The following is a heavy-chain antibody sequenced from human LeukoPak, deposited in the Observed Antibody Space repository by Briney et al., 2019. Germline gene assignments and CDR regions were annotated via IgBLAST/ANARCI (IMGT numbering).Heavy chain of an antibody. D-gene: IGHD3-22*01. J-gene: IGHJ4*02. CDR2: ISGSGGST. CDR3: AKGPGNYYDRRGYYFPY. Sequence: GGSLRLSCAASGFTFSSYAMNWVRQAPGKGLEWVSAISGSGGSTYYADSVKGRFTISRDNAKNTLYLQMNSLRAEDTAVYYCAKGPGNYYDRRGYYFPYWGQGTLVTVSS. CDR1: GFTFSSYA. V-gene: IGHV3-23*01.